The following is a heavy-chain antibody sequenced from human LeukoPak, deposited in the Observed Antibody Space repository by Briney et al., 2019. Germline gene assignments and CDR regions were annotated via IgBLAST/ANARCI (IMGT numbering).Heavy chain of an antibody. CDR1: GGSISSGDYY. CDR2: IYYSGST. D-gene: IGHD2-2*01. J-gene: IGHJ5*02. Sequence: SETLSLTCTVSGGSISSGDYYWSWIRQPPGKGLEWIGYIYYSGSTYYNPSLKSRVTISVDTSKNQFSLKLSSVTAADTAVYYCARAGTPVRAARILRFDPWGQGTPVTVSS. V-gene: IGHV4-30-4*01. CDR3: ARAGTPVRAARILRFDP.